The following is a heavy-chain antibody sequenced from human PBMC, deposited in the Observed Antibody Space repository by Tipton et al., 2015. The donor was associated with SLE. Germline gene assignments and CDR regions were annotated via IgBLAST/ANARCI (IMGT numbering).Heavy chain of an antibody. CDR3: ARVAPDCSGGSCYLYYFDY. D-gene: IGHD2-15*01. J-gene: IGHJ4*02. CDR1: GGSISSYY. V-gene: IGHV4-39*07. CDR2: IYYSGST. Sequence: LRLSCTVSGGSISSYYWGWIRQPPGKGLEWIGSIYYSGSTYYNPSLKSRVTISVDTSKNQFSLKLSSVTAADTAVYYCARVAPDCSGGSCYLYYFDYWGQGTLVTVSS.